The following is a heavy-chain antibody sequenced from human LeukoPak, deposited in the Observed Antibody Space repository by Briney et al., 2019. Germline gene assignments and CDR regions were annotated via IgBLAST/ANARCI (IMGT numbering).Heavy chain of an antibody. CDR1: GGSISSGGYY. D-gene: IGHD6-13*01. V-gene: IGHV4-30-2*01. Sequence: SETLSLTCTVSGGSISSGGYYWSWIRQPPGTGLEWIGYIYHSGSTYYNPSLKSRVTISVDRSKNQFSLKLSSVTAADTAVYYCARSWQQLAPQYFQHWGQGTLVTVSS. CDR3: ARSWQQLAPQYFQH. J-gene: IGHJ1*01. CDR2: IYHSGST.